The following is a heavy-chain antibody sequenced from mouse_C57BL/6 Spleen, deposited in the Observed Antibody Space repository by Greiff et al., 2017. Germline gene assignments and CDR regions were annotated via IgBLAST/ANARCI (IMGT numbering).Heavy chain of an antibody. D-gene: IGHD1-1*01. CDR1: GYTFTDYY. CDR3: AREAIYYYGSSYSWFAY. J-gene: IGHJ3*01. CDR2: IYPGSGNT. Sequence: LVESGAELVRPGASVKLSCKASGYTFTDYYINWVKQRPGQGLEWIARIYPGSGNTYYNEKFKGKATLTAEKSSSTAYMQLSSLTSEDSAVYFCAREAIYYYGSSYSWFAYWGQGTLVTVSA. V-gene: IGHV1-76*01.